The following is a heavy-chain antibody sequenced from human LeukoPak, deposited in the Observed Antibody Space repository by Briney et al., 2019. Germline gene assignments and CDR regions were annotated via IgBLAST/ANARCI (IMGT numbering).Heavy chain of an antibody. V-gene: IGHV3-53*01. CDR1: GFTVSSNY. D-gene: IGHD3-10*01. J-gene: IGHJ4*02. Sequence: GGSLRLSCAASGFTVSSNYMSWVRQAPGKGLEWVSVIYSGGSTYYADSVKGRFTISRDNSKNTLYLQMNSLRAEDTAVYYCARHGSGSSTSWYFDYWGQGTLVTVSS. CDR3: ARHGSGSSTSWYFDY. CDR2: IYSGGST.